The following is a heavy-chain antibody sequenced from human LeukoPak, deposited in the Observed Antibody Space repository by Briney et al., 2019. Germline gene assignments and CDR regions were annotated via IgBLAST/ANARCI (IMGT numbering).Heavy chain of an antibody. V-gene: IGHV3-23*01. Sequence: GGSLRLSCAASGFTFSNYAMNWVRQAPGKGLEWVSGISGGDGTTFYADSVKGRFTISRDNSKNTLYLQMNSQRAEDTAVYYCAKAGSLDIAARQNYWGQGTLVTVSS. D-gene: IGHD6-6*01. CDR2: ISGGDGTT. CDR1: GFTFSNYA. CDR3: AKAGSLDIAARQNY. J-gene: IGHJ4*02.